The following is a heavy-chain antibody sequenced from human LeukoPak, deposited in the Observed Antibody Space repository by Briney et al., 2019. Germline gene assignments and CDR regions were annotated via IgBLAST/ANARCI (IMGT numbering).Heavy chain of an antibody. CDR3: VKDEVYLDSGGYPTPDTTLDY. J-gene: IGHJ4*02. D-gene: IGHD3-22*01. CDR1: GFRFNNYG. Sequence: PGGSLRLSCAASGFRFNNYGIHWVRQAPGKGLEWVAVTWYDGSNKYYADSVGGRFTVSRDNSKNTVYLQMNSLRVEDTAVYYCVKDEVYLDSGGYPTPDTTLDYWGQGTLVTVSS. CDR2: TWYDGSNK. V-gene: IGHV3-33*06.